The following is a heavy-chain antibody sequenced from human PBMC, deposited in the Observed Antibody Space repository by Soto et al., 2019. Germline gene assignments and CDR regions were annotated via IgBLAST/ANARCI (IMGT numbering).Heavy chain of an antibody. CDR2: IYYSGST. Sequence: SETLSLTCTVSGGSISSYYWSWIRQPPGKGLEWIGYIYYSGSTNYNPSLKSRVTISVDTSKNQFSLKLSSVTAADTAVYYCARVRNNYDFWSGYYFPNWFDPWGQGTLVTVSS. J-gene: IGHJ5*02. V-gene: IGHV4-59*01. CDR3: ARVRNNYDFWSGYYFPNWFDP. CDR1: GGSISSYY. D-gene: IGHD3-3*01.